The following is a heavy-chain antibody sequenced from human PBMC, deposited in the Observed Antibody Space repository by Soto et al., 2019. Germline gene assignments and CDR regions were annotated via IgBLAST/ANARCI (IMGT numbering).Heavy chain of an antibody. V-gene: IGHV3-23*01. D-gene: IGHD4-4*01. CDR1: GFTFSSYA. Sequence: GGSLRLSCAASGFTFSSYAMSWVRQAPGKGLEWVSAISGSGGSTYYADSVKGRFTISRDNSKNTLYLQMNSLRAEDTAVYYCAEATVTTIQDYYGMDVWGQGTTVTVSS. CDR3: AEATVTTIQDYYGMDV. CDR2: ISGSGGST. J-gene: IGHJ6*02.